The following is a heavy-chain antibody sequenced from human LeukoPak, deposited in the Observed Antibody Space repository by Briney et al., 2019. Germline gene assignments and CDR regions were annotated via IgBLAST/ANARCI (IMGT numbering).Heavy chain of an antibody. J-gene: IGHJ4*02. CDR3: AKGSYYYDSSGYSPAPGD. V-gene: IGHV3-23*01. CDR2: ISGNGAST. CDR1: GLSFSSYG. D-gene: IGHD3-22*01. Sequence: PGGSLRLSCAASGLSFSSYGMSWVRQAPGQGLEWVSTISGNGASTYHADSVKGRFTISRDNSENTLHLQMNSLRAEDTAVYYCAKGSYYYDSSGYSPAPGDWGQGTLVTVSS.